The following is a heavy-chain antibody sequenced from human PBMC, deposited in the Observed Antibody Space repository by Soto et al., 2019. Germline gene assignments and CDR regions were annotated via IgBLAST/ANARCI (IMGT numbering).Heavy chain of an antibody. CDR3: AKDGKMRTKVWFPAGYGMDV. J-gene: IGHJ6*02. CDR1: GFTFSRYA. D-gene: IGHD3-10*01. V-gene: IGHV3-23*01. Sequence: VGSLRLSCAASGFTFSRYAMNWVRQAPGRGLQWISGISVSGDNTSYVESVRGRFTVYRDNSKNTLYLQMNNLRAEDTALYYCAKDGKMRTKVWFPAGYGMDVWGQGTTVTVSS. CDR2: ISVSGDNT.